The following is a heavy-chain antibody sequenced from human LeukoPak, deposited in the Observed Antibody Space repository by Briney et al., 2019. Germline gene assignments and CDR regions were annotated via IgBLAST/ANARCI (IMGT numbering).Heavy chain of an antibody. CDR3: ARDFRKQLGAFDI. V-gene: IGHV1-2*04. D-gene: IGHD6-6*01. CDR1: GYTFTGYY. Sequence: ASVKVSCKASGYTFTGYYIHWVRQAPGQGLEWMGWINPNSGGTNYAQKFQGWVTMTRDTSISTAYMELSRLRSDDTAVYYCARDFRKQLGAFDIWGQGTMVTVSS. CDR2: INPNSGGT. J-gene: IGHJ3*02.